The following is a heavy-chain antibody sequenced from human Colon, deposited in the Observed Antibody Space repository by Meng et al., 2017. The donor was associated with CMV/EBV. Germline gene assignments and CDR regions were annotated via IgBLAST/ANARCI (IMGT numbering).Heavy chain of an antibody. CDR2: ISSSSSHI. V-gene: IGHV3-21*06. Sequence: VRLGGVGEGLVKPGGSLRLSCAASGFTFSSYTMNWVRQAPGKGLEWVSSISSSSSHIYYADSVKGRFTISRDNAKNSLYLQMNSLRAEDTAVYYCASLVAAGTWRWIDPWGQGTLVTVSS. CDR3: ASLVAAGTWRWIDP. D-gene: IGHD6-13*01. CDR1: GFTFSSYT. J-gene: IGHJ5*02.